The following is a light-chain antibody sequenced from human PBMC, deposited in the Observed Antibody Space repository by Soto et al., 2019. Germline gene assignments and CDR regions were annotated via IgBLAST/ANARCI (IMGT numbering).Light chain of an antibody. CDR2: EGS. Sequence: QSALTQPASVSGSPGQSITISCTGTSSDVGSYNLVSWYQQHPGKAPKLMIYEGSKRPSGVSNRFSGSKSGNTASLTISALQAEDEADYYCCSYADSSTLVFGGGTKLTVL. CDR1: SSDVGSYNL. J-gene: IGLJ3*02. CDR3: CSYADSSTLV. V-gene: IGLV2-23*01.